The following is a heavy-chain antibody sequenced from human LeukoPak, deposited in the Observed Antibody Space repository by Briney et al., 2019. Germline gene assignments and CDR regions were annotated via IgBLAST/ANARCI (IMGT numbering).Heavy chain of an antibody. CDR1: GFTFSSYA. V-gene: IGHV3-30*04. Sequence: GSSLRLSCAASGFTFSSYAMHWVRQAPGKGLEWGAVISYDGSNKYYADSVKGRFTISRDNSKNTLYLQMNSLRAEDTAVYYCARVRGIVATLDYWGQGTLVTVSS. CDR3: ARVRGIVATLDY. CDR2: ISYDGSNK. J-gene: IGHJ4*02. D-gene: IGHD5-12*01.